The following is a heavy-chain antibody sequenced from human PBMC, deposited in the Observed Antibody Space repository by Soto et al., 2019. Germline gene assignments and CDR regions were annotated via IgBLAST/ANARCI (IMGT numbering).Heavy chain of an antibody. D-gene: IGHD3-22*01. V-gene: IGHV1-3*01. CDR1: GYTFTSYA. J-gene: IGHJ4*02. CDR3: XXSSCFYYVDY. Sequence: QVQLVQSGAEVKKPGASVKVSCKASGYTFTSYAMHWVRQAPGQRLEWMGWINAGNGHTKYSQKFQGRVTITRDTSASTAYMELTSLXXXXXXXXXXXXSSCFYYVDYWGQGTLVTASS. CDR2: INAGNGHT.